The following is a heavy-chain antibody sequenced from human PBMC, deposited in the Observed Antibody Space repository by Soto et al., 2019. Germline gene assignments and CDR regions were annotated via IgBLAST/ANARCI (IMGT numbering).Heavy chain of an antibody. CDR2: INHSGST. V-gene: IGHV4-34*01. CDR3: ARVSLNRYYYYMDV. J-gene: IGHJ6*03. Sequence: SEILSLTCAVYGGSFSGYYWSWIRQPPGKGLEWIGEINHSGSTNYNPSLKSRVTISVDTSKNQFSLKLSSVTAADTAVYYCARVSLNRYYYYMDVWGKGTTVTVSS. CDR1: GGSFSGYY.